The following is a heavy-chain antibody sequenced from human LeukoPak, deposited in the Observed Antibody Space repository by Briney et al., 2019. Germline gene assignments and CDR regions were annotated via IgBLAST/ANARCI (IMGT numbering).Heavy chain of an antibody. CDR1: GYNLTNYW. Sequence: GESLKISCKGSGYNLTNYWIGWVRQMPGRGLEWMGIIYPGDSDTRYSPSFQGQVTISADKSISTAYLQWNSLKASDTAMYYCARQGEMSSAFDIWGQGTMVTVPS. CDR3: ARQGEMSSAFDI. J-gene: IGHJ3*02. CDR2: IYPGDSDT. D-gene: IGHD5-24*01. V-gene: IGHV5-51*01.